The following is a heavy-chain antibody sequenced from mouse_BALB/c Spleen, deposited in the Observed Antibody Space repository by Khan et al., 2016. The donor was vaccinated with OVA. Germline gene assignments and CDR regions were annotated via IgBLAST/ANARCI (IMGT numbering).Heavy chain of an antibody. V-gene: IGHV2-6-1*01. D-gene: IGHD2-10*01. J-gene: IGHJ4*01. CDR2: IWSDGTT. Sequence: VELVESGPGLAAPSQSLSITCTISGFSLTTYGVHWVRQPLGKGLEWLVVIWSDGTTNYNSALKSRLTITKDNSQSQVFLKMNSLQTDDTAIYFCARQPYYHYNIMDYWGQGTSVTVSS. CDR3: ARQPYYHYNIMDY. CDR1: GFSLTTYG.